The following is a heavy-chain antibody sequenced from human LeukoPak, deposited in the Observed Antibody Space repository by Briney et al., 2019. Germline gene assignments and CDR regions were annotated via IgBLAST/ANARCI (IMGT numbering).Heavy chain of an antibody. CDR2: IIPILGIA. CDR1: GGTFSSYA. D-gene: IGHD2-8*01. Sequence: SVKVSCKASGGTFSSYAISWVRQAPGQGLEWMGRIIPILGIANYAQKFQGRVTMTRDTSTSTVYMELSSLRSEDTAVYYCARANGSAMDVWGKGTTVTVSS. CDR3: ARANGSAMDV. V-gene: IGHV1-69*04. J-gene: IGHJ6*03.